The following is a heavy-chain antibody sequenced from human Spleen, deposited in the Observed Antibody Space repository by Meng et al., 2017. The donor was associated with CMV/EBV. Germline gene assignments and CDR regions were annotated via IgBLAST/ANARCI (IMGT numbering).Heavy chain of an antibody. D-gene: IGHD6-19*01. CDR1: GFTFSNYA. J-gene: IGHJ4*02. Sequence: SGFTFSNYAMSWVHQAPGKGLGWVSAISSSGGSTYYADSVKGRFTISRDNSKNPLYLQMNSLRAEDTAVYYCAKGGSSGWYSGIDYWGQGALVTVSS. CDR3: AKGGSSGWYSGIDY. CDR2: ISSSGGST. V-gene: IGHV3-23*01.